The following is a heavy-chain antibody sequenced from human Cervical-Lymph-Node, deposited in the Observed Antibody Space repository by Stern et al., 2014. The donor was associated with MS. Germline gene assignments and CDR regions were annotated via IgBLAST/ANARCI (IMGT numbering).Heavy chain of an antibody. D-gene: IGHD2-8*01. CDR2: IHYSGST. CDR1: GGSITSYY. Sequence: QLQLQESGPGLVKPSGSLSLTCTVSGGSITSYYCSWIRKSPGKGLEWIGYIHYSGSTAYNPSLKSRVTISVDSSKNQFSLRLSSATAADTAVYYCARGRMYHFDSWGQGTLVTVSS. CDR3: ARGRMYHFDS. J-gene: IGHJ4*02. V-gene: IGHV4-59*01.